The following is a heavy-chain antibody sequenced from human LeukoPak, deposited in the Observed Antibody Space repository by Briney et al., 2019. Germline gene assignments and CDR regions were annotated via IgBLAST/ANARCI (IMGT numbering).Heavy chain of an antibody. D-gene: IGHD2-21*01. V-gene: IGHV3-21*01. J-gene: IGHJ3*02. Sequence: GGSLRLXCAASGFTFSSYSMNWVRQAPGKGLEWVSSISSSSSYIYYADSVKGRFTISRDNAKNSLYLQMNSLRAEDTAVYYCARDPRVVSGAFDIWGQRTMVTVSS. CDR2: ISSSSSYI. CDR3: ARDPRVVSGAFDI. CDR1: GFTFSSYS.